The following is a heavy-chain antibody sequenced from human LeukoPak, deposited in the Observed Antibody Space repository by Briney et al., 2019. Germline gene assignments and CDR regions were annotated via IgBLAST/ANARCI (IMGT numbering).Heavy chain of an antibody. CDR2: INHSGST. D-gene: IGHD2-2*01. CDR1: GGSFSGYY. J-gene: IGHJ6*03. V-gene: IGHV4-34*01. Sequence: SETLPLTCAVYGGSFSGYYWSWIRQPPGKGLEWIGEINHSGSTNYNPSLKSRVTISVDTSKNQFSLKLSSVTAADTAVYYCARYCSSTSCYDMDVWGKGTTVTVSS. CDR3: ARYCSSTSCYDMDV.